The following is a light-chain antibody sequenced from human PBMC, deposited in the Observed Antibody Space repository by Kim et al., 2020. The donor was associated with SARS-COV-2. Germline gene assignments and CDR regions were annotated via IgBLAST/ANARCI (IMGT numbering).Light chain of an antibody. Sequence: RATLNCNSSQTVLYNSNNKNYLAWYQQKPGQAPKLLIYWASTRESGVSDRFSGSGSETDFTLTISSLQAEDVAVYYCQQSYSTPPSFGQGTKLEI. CDR2: WAS. CDR3: QQSYSTPPS. J-gene: IGKJ2*03. CDR1: QTVLYNSNNKNY. V-gene: IGKV4-1*01.